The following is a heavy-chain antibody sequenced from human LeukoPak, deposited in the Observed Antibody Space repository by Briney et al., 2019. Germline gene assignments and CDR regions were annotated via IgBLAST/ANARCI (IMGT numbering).Heavy chain of an antibody. J-gene: IGHJ4*02. CDR1: GDSVSRNTVT. V-gene: IGHV6-1*01. CDR2: TYYRSKWYN. D-gene: IGHD2-15*01. CDR3: ARGWQNFDY. Sequence: SQTLSLTCAISGDSVSRNTVTWNWIRQSPSRGLEWLGRTYYRSKWYNDHAESVKSRITINADTSKNQFSLQVKSVTPEDTAVYYCARGWQNFDYWGQGTLVIVSS.